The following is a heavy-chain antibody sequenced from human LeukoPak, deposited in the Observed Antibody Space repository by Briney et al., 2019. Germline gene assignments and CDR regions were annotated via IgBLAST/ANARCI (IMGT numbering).Heavy chain of an antibody. V-gene: IGHV4-4*07. Sequence: SETLSLTCTVSGGFISSYYWSWIRQPAGKGLEWIGRIYTSGSTNYNPSLKSRVTMSVDTSKNQFSLKLSSVTAADTAVYYCARDVYYYDSSGYYIFDYWGQGTLVTVSS. CDR1: GGFISSYY. CDR2: IYTSGST. CDR3: ARDVYYYDSSGYYIFDY. D-gene: IGHD3-22*01. J-gene: IGHJ4*02.